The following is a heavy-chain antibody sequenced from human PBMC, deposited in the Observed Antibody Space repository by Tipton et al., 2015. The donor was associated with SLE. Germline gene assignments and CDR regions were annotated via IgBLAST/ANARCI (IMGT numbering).Heavy chain of an antibody. J-gene: IGHJ3*01. CDR3: ARSPSILPTASDVFDV. D-gene: IGHD1-1*01. Sequence: LRLSCTVSGGSISSGTYYWSWIRQPAGKGLEWIGRIYTSGSTNYNPSLKSRVTISVDTSKNQFSLRLSSATAADTAVYFCARSPSILPTASDVFDVWGQGTVVTVSS. CDR1: GGSISSGTYY. V-gene: IGHV4-61*02. CDR2: IYTSGST.